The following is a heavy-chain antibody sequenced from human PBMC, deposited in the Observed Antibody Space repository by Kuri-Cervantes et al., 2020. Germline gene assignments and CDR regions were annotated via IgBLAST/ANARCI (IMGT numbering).Heavy chain of an antibody. CDR1: GGSFSGYY. J-gene: IGHJ4*02. CDR2: INHSGTT. Sequence: SQTLSLTCAVYGGSFSGYYCNWIRQPPGKGLEWIGEINHSGTTNYNPSLRSRVTISVDTSKNQFPLKLSSVTDEDTAVYYCARDSIEDYYEYVWGSYRYSELDYWGQGTLVTVSS. V-gene: IGHV4-34*01. D-gene: IGHD3-16*02. CDR3: ARDSIEDYYEYVWGSYRYSELDY.